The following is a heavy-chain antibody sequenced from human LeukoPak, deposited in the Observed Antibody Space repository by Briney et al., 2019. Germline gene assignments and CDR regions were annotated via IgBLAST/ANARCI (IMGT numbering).Heavy chain of an antibody. V-gene: IGHV4-59*01. CDR3: ARGRYYYDSTGLPHFDS. CDR2: MFYSGST. D-gene: IGHD3-22*01. J-gene: IGHJ4*02. CDR1: GGSMRNCY. Sequence: PSETLSLTCTVSGGSMRNCYWSWIRQPPGKGLEWIGYMFYSGSTNYNPSLKSRVTISLDTSKNQFSLKLSSVTAADTAVYYCARGRYYYDSTGLPHFDSWGQGTLVTVSS.